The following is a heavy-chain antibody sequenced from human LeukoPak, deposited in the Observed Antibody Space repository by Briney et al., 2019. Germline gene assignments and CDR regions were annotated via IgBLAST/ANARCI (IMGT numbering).Heavy chain of an antibody. CDR1: GGSISSYY. CDR2: IYYSGST. J-gene: IGHJ4*02. Sequence: SETLSHTCTVSGGSISSYYWSWIRRPPGKGLEWIGYIYYSGSTNYNPSLKSRVTISVDTSKNQFSLNLSSVTAADTAVYYCARDFHSRYGGRYLDYWGQGTLVTVSS. CDR3: ARDFHSRYGGRYLDY. D-gene: IGHD4-23*01. V-gene: IGHV4-59*01.